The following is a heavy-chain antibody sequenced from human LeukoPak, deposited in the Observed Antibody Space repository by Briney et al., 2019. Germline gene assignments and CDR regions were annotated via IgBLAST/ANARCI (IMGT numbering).Heavy chain of an antibody. Sequence: GGSLRLSCAASGFTFSSYWMSWVRQAPGKGLEWVANIKQDGSEKYYVDSVKGRFTISRDNAKNSLYLQMNSLRAEDTAVYYCASTSYSSGWYDAFDIWGQGTMVTVSS. CDR1: GFTFSSYW. CDR2: IKQDGSEK. V-gene: IGHV3-7*01. CDR3: ASTSYSSGWYDAFDI. J-gene: IGHJ3*02. D-gene: IGHD6-19*01.